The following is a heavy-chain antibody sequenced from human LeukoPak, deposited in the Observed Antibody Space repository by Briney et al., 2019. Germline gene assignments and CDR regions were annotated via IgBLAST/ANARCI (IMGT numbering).Heavy chain of an antibody. CDR3: ARGFRYYGSGIDY. Sequence: PGGSLRLSCAASGFTFSEYSMHWVRQAPGKGLEYASAISTNGGSTYYANSVKGRFTISRDDPKNTLDLQMGSLRPEDMAVYYCARGFRYYGSGIDYWGQGTLVTVSS. J-gene: IGHJ4*02. CDR1: GFTFSEYS. D-gene: IGHD3-10*01. CDR2: ISTNGGST. V-gene: IGHV3-64*01.